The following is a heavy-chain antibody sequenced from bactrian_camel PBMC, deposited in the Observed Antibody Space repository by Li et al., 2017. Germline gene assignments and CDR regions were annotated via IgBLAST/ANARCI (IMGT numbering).Heavy chain of an antibody. J-gene: IGHJ4*01. CDR1: GFTFENVA. V-gene: IGHV3-2*01. D-gene: IGHD1*01. CDR3: AADLLRDL. Sequence: VQLVESGGGLVQPGGSLNLSCSASGFTFENVAMSWVRQAPGKGLEWVSSIDSEGSNIYVTDSVKGRFTISKDDATNTLFLQMNNLEPEDTAMYYCAADLLRDLVGPEDPGHRL. CDR2: IDSEGSNI.